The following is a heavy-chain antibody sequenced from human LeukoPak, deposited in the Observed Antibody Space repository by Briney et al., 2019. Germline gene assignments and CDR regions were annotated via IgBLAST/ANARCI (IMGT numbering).Heavy chain of an antibody. J-gene: IGHJ3*02. Sequence: GASVKVSCKASGGTFSSYYIQWVRQAPGQGLEWMGYINPDSGGTNYAQEFQGRVTMTRDTSISTAYMELNRLRSDDTAVYYCARGEMITFGGVIVISTFDIWGQGTMVTVS. D-gene: IGHD3-16*02. CDR2: INPDSGGT. V-gene: IGHV1-2*02. CDR3: ARGEMITFGGVIVISTFDI. CDR1: GGTFSSYY.